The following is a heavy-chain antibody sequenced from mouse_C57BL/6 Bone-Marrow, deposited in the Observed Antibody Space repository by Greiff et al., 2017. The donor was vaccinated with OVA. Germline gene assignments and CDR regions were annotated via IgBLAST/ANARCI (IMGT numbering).Heavy chain of an antibody. Sequence: VQLQQPGAELVMPGASVKLSCKASGYTFTSYWMHWVKQRPGQGLEWIGEIDPSDSYTNYNQKFKGKSTLTVDKSSSTAYMPLSSLTSEDSAVYYCARSYYYGSSYEDWGQGTTLTVSS. V-gene: IGHV1-69*01. D-gene: IGHD1-1*01. CDR2: IDPSDSYT. CDR1: GYTFTSYW. CDR3: ARSYYYGSSYED. J-gene: IGHJ2*01.